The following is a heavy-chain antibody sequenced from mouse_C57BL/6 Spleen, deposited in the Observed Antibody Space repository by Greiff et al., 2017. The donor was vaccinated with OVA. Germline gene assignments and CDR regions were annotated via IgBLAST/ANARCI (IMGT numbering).Heavy chain of an antibody. Sequence: VQLQQSGAELVRPGASVKLSCTASGFNIKDDYMHWVKQRPEQGLEWIGWIDPENGDTEYASKFQGKATITADTSSNTAYLQLSSLTSEDTAVYYCTTYGYDNWGQGTSVTVSS. CDR2: IDPENGDT. V-gene: IGHV14-4*01. CDR1: GFNIKDDY. CDR3: TTYGYDN. D-gene: IGHD2-2*01. J-gene: IGHJ4*01.